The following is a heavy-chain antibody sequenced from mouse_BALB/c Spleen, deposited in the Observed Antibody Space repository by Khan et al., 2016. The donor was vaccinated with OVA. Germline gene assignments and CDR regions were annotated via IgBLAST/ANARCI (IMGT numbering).Heavy chain of an antibody. V-gene: IGHV3-2*02. CDR3: ARDSARYKDAMDY. J-gene: IGHJ4*01. Sequence: EVQLQESGPGLVKPSQSLSLTCTVTGYSITSDYAWNWIRQFPGNKLEWMGFISYSDSTNYNPSPKSRTLITRATSKYQFFLQLNSVTTEDTAKYYCARDSARYKDAMDYWGQGTSVTVAS. CDR1: GYSITSDYA. D-gene: IGHD3-1*01. CDR2: ISYSDST.